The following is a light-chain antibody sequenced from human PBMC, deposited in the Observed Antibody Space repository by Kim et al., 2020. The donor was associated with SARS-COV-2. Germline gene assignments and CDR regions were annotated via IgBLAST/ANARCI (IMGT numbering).Light chain of an antibody. V-gene: IGLV2-14*03. J-gene: IGLJ3*02. CDR3: SSYTSSKTWV. Sequence: GQWFTSSCSGSNSDIGGYNYGSWYQQHPGKAPKLIIYDVTKRPSGVSDRFSGSKSGNTASLIISGLQADDEADYYCSSYTSSKTWVFGGGTQLTVL. CDR1: NSDIGGYNY. CDR2: DVT.